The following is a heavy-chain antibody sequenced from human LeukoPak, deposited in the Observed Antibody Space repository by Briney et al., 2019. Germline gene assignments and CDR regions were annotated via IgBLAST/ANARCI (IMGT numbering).Heavy chain of an antibody. J-gene: IGHJ4*02. V-gene: IGHV3-23*01. CDR3: ANVLSSGYYYDY. Sequence: GGSLRLSCAASGFKFSNFGMVWVRQAPGKGLEWVSAITGDGETTYYADTVKGRFTISRDNSQNTLYLQMSSLRAEDTALYYCANVLSSGYYYDYWGQGTLVTVSS. CDR1: GFKFSNFG. D-gene: IGHD3-22*01. CDR2: ITGDGETT.